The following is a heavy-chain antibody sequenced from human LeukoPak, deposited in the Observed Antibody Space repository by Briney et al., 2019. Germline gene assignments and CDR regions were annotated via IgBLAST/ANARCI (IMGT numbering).Heavy chain of an antibody. Sequence: GGSLRLSCAASGFTFSSYAMHWVRQAPGKGLEWVAVISYDGSNKYYAVSVKGRFTISRDNSKNTLYLQMNSLRAEDTAVYYCARDGRGYSGYDLGFLSPLYFDYWGQGTLVTVSS. CDR3: ARDGRGYSGYDLGFLSPLYFDY. V-gene: IGHV3-30*04. D-gene: IGHD5-12*01. CDR1: GFTFSSYA. CDR2: ISYDGSNK. J-gene: IGHJ4*02.